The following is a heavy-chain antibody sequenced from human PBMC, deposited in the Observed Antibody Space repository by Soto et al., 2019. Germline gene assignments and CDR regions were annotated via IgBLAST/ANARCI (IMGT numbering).Heavy chain of an antibody. CDR1: GFTFSSYA. Sequence: GGSLRLSCAASGFTFSSYAMSWVRQAPGKGLEWVSAISGSGGSTYYADSVKGRFTISRDNSKNTLYLQMNSLRAEDTAVYYCAKDPLTPFDWLYYYYGMDVWGQGTTVTVSS. D-gene: IGHD3-9*01. V-gene: IGHV3-23*01. J-gene: IGHJ6*02. CDR2: ISGSGGST. CDR3: AKDPLTPFDWLYYYYGMDV.